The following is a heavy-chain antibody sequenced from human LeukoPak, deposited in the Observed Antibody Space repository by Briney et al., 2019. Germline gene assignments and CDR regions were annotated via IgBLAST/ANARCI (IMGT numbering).Heavy chain of an antibody. V-gene: IGHV3-7*01. CDR1: GFTLTEHW. Sequence: GGSLRLSCIASGFTLTEHWMSWVRQAPGKGLEWVANINQHGSEQFYVDSVEGRFTISRDNAKNSLYLQMNSLRVEDTAVYFCARIYLRHFDFWAQGTLVTVSS. J-gene: IGHJ4*02. CDR3: ARIYLRHFDF. D-gene: IGHD3-3*01. CDR2: INQHGSEQ.